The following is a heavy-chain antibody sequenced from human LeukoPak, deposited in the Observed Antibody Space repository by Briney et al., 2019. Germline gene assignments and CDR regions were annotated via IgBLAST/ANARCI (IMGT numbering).Heavy chain of an antibody. D-gene: IGHD3-10*01. CDR2: IYTSGST. J-gene: IGHJ4*02. Sequence: SETLSLTCTVSGGSISTYYWSWIRQPAGKGLEWIGRIYTSGSTNYNPSLKSRVTMSVDTSKNQFSLKLSSVTAADTAVYYCARGRGGYYYGSGSSYYFDYWGQGTLVTVSS. CDR1: GGSISTYY. V-gene: IGHV4-4*07. CDR3: ARGRGGYYYGSGSSYYFDY.